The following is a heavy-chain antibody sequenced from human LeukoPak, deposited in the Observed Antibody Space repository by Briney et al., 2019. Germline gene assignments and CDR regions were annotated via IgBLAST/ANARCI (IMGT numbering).Heavy chain of an antibody. CDR1: GGSISSNNW. V-gene: IGHV4-4*02. Sequence: SETLSLTCAVSGGSISSNNWWGWVRQPPGKGLEWIGEIYHSGSPNYNPSLKSRVTISVDKSRNHFSLNLSSVTAADTAVYYCGRVNTNTWHRGDSWGQGTLVTVSS. CDR2: IYHSGSP. J-gene: IGHJ4*02. CDR3: GRVNTNTWHRGDS.